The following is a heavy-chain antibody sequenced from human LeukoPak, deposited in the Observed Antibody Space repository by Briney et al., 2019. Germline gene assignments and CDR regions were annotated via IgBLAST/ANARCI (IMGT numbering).Heavy chain of an antibody. Sequence: PGGSLRLSCAASGSTFSSYAMSWVRQAPGKGLEWVSAISGSGGSTYYADSVKGRFTISRDNSKNTLYLQMNSLRAEDTAVYYCARGTHVDTAMVDYWGQGTLVTVSS. CDR2: ISGSGGST. CDR3: ARGTHVDTAMVDY. CDR1: GSTFSSYA. J-gene: IGHJ4*02. V-gene: IGHV3-23*01. D-gene: IGHD5-18*01.